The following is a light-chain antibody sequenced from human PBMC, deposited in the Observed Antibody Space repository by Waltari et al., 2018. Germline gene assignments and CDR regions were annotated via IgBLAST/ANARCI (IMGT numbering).Light chain of an antibody. CDR2: QDD. J-gene: IGLJ2*01. Sequence: SYELTQPPSISVSPGQAVSITCSGDKLGDRLAFWYQQRPGQSPSLVIYQDDKRPSGIPERFSGSNSGNTATLTISGTQPLDEADYYCQTWDTTSVLFGGGTRLTVL. CDR3: QTWDTTSVL. CDR1: KLGDRL. V-gene: IGLV3-1*01.